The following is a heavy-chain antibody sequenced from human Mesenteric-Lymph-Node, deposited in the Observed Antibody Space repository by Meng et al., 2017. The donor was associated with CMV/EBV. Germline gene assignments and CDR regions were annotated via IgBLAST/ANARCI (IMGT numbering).Heavy chain of an antibody. J-gene: IGHJ4*02. V-gene: IGHV3-30*03. CDR3: ARDLSYYFDY. D-gene: IGHD3-16*02. Sequence: LSCAASVFTFNSYSMHWVRQAPGQGLEWVAFISYDGSYKYYADSVKGRFTISRDNSKNTLYLQMNSLRAEDTAVYYCARDLSYYFDYWGQGTLVTVSS. CDR1: VFTFNSYS. CDR2: ISYDGSYK.